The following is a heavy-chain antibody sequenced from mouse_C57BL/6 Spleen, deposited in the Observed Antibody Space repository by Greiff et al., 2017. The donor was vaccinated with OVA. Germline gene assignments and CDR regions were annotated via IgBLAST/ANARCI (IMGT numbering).Heavy chain of an antibody. CDR1: GYTFTSYG. V-gene: IGHV1-81*01. CDR2: IYPRSGNT. CDR3: ARGKTGYDGYFDV. D-gene: IGHD2-2*01. J-gene: IGHJ1*03. Sequence: VQLQQSGAELARPGASVKLSCKASGYTFTSYGISWVKQRTGQGLEWIGEIYPRSGNTYYNEKFKGKATLTADKSSSTAYMELRSLTSEDSAVYFCARGKTGYDGYFDVWGTGTTVTVSS.